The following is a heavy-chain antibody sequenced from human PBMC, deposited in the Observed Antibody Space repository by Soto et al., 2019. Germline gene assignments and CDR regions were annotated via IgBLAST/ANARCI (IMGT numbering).Heavy chain of an antibody. Sequence: PSETLSLTCTVSGGSISSGGYYWSWIRQHPGKGLEWIGYIYYSGSTYYNPSLKSRVTISVDTSKNQFSLKLSSVTAADTAVYYGARDGGPGYGMDVWGQGTTVTVSS. CDR2: IYYSGST. J-gene: IGHJ6*02. CDR3: ARDGGPGYGMDV. D-gene: IGHD3-3*01. CDR1: GGSISSGGYY. V-gene: IGHV4-31*03.